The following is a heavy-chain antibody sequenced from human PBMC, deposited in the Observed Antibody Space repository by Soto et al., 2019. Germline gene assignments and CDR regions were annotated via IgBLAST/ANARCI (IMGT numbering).Heavy chain of an antibody. CDR3: AIADYGDDDY. D-gene: IGHD4-17*01. Sequence: QLQLVQSGSEAKKPGASVKVSCKASGYTFATSTISWLRQAPGQGPEWMGWIKAYSGNTNYAQQLQGRFTMTTDTSTSTAYMELRSMTTDDTAIYYCAIADYGDDDYWGQGTLVTVSS. V-gene: IGHV1-18*01. J-gene: IGHJ4*02. CDR2: IKAYSGNT. CDR1: GYTFATST.